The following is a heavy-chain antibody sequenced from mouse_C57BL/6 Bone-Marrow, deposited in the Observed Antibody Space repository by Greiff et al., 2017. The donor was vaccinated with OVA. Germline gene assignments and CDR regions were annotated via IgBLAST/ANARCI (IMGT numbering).Heavy chain of an antibody. CDR1: GFTFSNYW. J-gene: IGHJ1*03. Sequence: EVQRVESGGGLVQPGGSMKLSCVASGFTFSNYWMNWVRQSPEKGLEWVAQIRLKSDNYATHYAESVKGRFTISRDDSKSSVYLQMNNLRAEDTGIYYCLHYYGSSHWYFDVWGTGTTVTVSS. D-gene: IGHD1-1*01. CDR2: IRLKSDNYAT. CDR3: LHYYGSSHWYFDV. V-gene: IGHV6-3*01.